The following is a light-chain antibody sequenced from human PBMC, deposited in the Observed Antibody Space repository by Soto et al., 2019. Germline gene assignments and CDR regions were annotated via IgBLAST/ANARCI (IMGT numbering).Light chain of an antibody. CDR2: AAS. CDR3: QKYNSAPRT. Sequence: DIQMTQSPSSLSASVGDRVTITCRASQGISTYLAWYQQKPGKVPKLLIYAASTLQSGVPSRFSGSGSGTDFTLTSSSLQPEDVATYYCQKYNSAPRTFGQGTKVEI. J-gene: IGKJ1*01. CDR1: QGISTY. V-gene: IGKV1-27*01.